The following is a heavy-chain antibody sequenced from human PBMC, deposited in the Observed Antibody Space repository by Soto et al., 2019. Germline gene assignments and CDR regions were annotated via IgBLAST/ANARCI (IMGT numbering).Heavy chain of an antibody. V-gene: IGHV3-21*01. CDR2: ISSSSSYI. J-gene: IGHJ5*02. CDR1: GFTFSSYS. D-gene: IGHD4-17*01. CDR3: ARDDDRALGDYVNRGFWFDP. Sequence: GGSLRLSCAASGFTFSSYSMNWVRQAPGKGLEWVSSISSSSSYIYYADSVKGRFTISRDNAKNSLYLQMNSLRAEDTAVYYCARDDDRALGDYVNRGFWFDPWGQGTLVTVSS.